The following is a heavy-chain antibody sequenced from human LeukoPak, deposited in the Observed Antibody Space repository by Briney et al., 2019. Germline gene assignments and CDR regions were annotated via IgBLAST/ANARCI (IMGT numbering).Heavy chain of an antibody. CDR2: ISYDGSDT. V-gene: IGHV3-30*04. J-gene: IGHJ6*02. D-gene: IGHD5-18*01. CDR3: ARSRLRAYASSTNYYYYYGMDV. Sequence: GGSLRLSCAASGFTFSNYAMHWVRQAPGQGLDWVATISYDGSDTYYADSVKGRFTISRDNSKNTLYLQMNSLRAEDTAVYYCARSRLRAYASSTNYYYYYGMDVWGQGTTVTVSS. CDR1: GFTFSNYA.